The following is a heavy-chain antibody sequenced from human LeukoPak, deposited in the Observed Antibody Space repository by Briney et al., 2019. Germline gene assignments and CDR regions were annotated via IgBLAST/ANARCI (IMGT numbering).Heavy chain of an antibody. D-gene: IGHD3-22*01. CDR3: ARDGYYDSSGYYYYYYYYMDV. CDR1: GYTFTSYY. J-gene: IGHJ6*03. V-gene: IGHV1-46*01. CDR2: INPSGGST. Sequence: ASVKVSRKASGYTFTSYYMHWVRQAPGQGLEWMGIINPSGGSTSYAQKFQGRVTMTRDTSTSTVYMELSSLRSEDTAVYYCARDGYYDSSGYYYYYYYYMDVWGKGTTVTISS.